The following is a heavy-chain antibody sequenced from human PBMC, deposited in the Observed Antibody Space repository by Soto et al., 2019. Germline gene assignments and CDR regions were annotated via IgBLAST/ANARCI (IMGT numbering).Heavy chain of an antibody. CDR2: TYYRSKWYN. CDR3: ASEARFYYYYGMDV. D-gene: IGHD3-3*01. CDR1: GDSVSSNSAA. J-gene: IGHJ6*02. V-gene: IGHV6-1*01. Sequence: SQTLSLTCVISGDSVSSNSAAWNWIRQSPSRGLEWLGRTYYRSKWYNDYAVSVKSRITINPDTSKNQFSLQLNSVTPEDAAVYYCASEARFYYYYGMDVWGQGTTVTVSS.